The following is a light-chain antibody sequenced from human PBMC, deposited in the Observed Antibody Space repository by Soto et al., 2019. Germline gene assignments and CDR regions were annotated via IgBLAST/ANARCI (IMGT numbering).Light chain of an antibody. J-gene: IGKJ2*01. CDR3: QQYGSSFRT. CDR2: STS. CDR1: QRFGSSN. V-gene: IGKV3-20*01. Sequence: EIVLTQSPGTLSLSPGERGTLSCRASQRFGSSNLAWYQHKPGQAPRLLIYSTSSRATGIPDRFSGSVSGTDFTLTISRLEPEDFAVYFCQQYGSSFRTFGQGTKLEIK.